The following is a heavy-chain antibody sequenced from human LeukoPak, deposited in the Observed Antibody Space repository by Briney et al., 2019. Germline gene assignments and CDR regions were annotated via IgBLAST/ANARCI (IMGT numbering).Heavy chain of an antibody. CDR2: INWNGGST. CDR3: ARELHYGDYSSYYYYMDV. V-gene: IGHV3-20*04. CDR1: GFTFDDYG. D-gene: IGHD4-17*01. J-gene: IGHJ6*03. Sequence: PGGSLRLSCAASGFTFDDYGMNWVRQAPGKGLEWVSGINWNGGSTGYGDSVKGRFTISRDNAKNSLYLQMNSLRAEDTAVYYCARELHYGDYSSYYYYMDVWGKGTTVTVSS.